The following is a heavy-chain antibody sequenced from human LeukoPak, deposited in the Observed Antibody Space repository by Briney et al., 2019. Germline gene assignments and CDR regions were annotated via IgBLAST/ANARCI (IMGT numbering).Heavy chain of an antibody. CDR1: GGSFSGYY. Sequence: PSETLSLTCAVYGGSFSGYYWSWIRQPPGKGLEWIGEINHSGSTNYNPSLKSRVTISVDTSKNQFSLKLSSVTAADTAVYYCARGGGYSYGTRANFDYWGQGTLVTGSS. D-gene: IGHD5-18*01. J-gene: IGHJ4*02. CDR2: INHSGST. CDR3: ARGGGYSYGTRANFDY. V-gene: IGHV4-34*01.